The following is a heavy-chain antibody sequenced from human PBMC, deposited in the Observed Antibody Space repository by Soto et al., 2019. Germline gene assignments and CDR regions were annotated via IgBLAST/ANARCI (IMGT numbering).Heavy chain of an antibody. CDR2: FYSSGSI. Sequence: LQESGPGLVKPSQTLSLTCFVSGYSITAGGYYWSWIRHLPGKGLEWIGSFYSSGSIIYNPSLRSRVSISGDTSSNHFSMSQTSVTGADTGRYYCARMYSSGSGWFHPWGQGTLVTVSS. CDR1: GYSITAGGYY. V-gene: IGHV4-31*03. D-gene: IGHD6-19*01. J-gene: IGHJ5*02. CDR3: ARMYSSGSGWFHP.